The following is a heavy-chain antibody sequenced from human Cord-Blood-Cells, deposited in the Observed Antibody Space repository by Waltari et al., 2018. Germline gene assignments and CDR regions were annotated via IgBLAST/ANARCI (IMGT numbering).Heavy chain of an antibody. V-gene: IGHV1-69*12. Sequence: VQLVQSGAEVTKPVYSVKVACQASGGTFTTYDISWVRQTSGQGLEWMGGIIPIFGTANYAQKFQGRVTSTADESTSTAYMELSSLRSEDTAVYYCARRYCSSTSCYYFDYWGQGTLVTVSS. CDR1: GGTFTTYD. CDR2: IIPIFGTA. J-gene: IGHJ4*02. D-gene: IGHD2-2*01. CDR3: ARRYCSSTSCYYFDY.